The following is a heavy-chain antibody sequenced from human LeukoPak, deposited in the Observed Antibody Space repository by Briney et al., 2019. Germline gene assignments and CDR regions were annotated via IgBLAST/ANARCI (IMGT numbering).Heavy chain of an antibody. J-gene: IGHJ4*02. V-gene: IGHV3-30*02. CDR3: AKSSRLNYYGSGSYNY. CDR2: IRYDGSNK. CDR1: GFTFSSYG. Sequence: PGGSLRLSCAASGFTFSSYGMHWVRQAPGKGLEWVAFIRYDGSNKYYADSVKSRFTISRDNSKNTLYLQMNSLRAEDTAVYYCAKSSRLNYYGSGSYNYWGQGTLVTVSS. D-gene: IGHD3-10*01.